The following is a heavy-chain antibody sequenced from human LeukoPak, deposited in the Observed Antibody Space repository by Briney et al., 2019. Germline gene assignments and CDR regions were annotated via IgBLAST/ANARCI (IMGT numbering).Heavy chain of an antibody. V-gene: IGHV2-5*02. J-gene: IGHJ4*02. CDR2: IYWDDDK. CDR1: GLSVTNQNLG. CDR3: AHRLRMRFDK. D-gene: IGHD3-10*01. Sequence: SGPTLIRPTQTLTLTCTFSGLSVTNQNLGVGWIRQPSVKALEWVGNIYWDDDKAYNASLGTRVTITKDTSRNHVTLTLNNIDPADTATYYCAHRLRMRFDKWGQGILVIVSS.